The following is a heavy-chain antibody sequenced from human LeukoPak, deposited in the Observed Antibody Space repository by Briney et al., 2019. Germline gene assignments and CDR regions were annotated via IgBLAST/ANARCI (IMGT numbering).Heavy chain of an antibody. D-gene: IGHD2-2*01. CDR1: GGTFSSYS. Sequence: SVKVSCKASGGTFSSYSISWVRQAPGQGLEWMGGIIPIFGTANYAQKFHDRVTITADESTSTAFMELSSLRSEDTAMYYCATAPLGYCTRTSCYAGIRQYFDYWGQGTLVTVSS. CDR2: IIPIFGTA. J-gene: IGHJ4*02. V-gene: IGHV1-69*13. CDR3: ATAPLGYCTRTSCYAGIRQYFDY.